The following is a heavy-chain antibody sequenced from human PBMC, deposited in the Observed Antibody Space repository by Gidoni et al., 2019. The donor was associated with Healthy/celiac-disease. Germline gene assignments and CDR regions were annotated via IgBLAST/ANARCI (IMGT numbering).Heavy chain of an antibody. CDR3: ARAGYSSGWEVRSGALYFDY. Sequence: QVQLQQWGAGLLKPSETLSLTCAVYGGSFSGYYWSWIRQPPGKGLEWIGEINHSGSTNYNPSLKSRVTISVDTSKNQFSLKLSSVTAADTAVYYCARAGYSSGWEVRSGALYFDYWGQGTLVTVSS. D-gene: IGHD6-19*01. CDR2: INHSGST. CDR1: GGSFSGYY. J-gene: IGHJ4*02. V-gene: IGHV4-34*01.